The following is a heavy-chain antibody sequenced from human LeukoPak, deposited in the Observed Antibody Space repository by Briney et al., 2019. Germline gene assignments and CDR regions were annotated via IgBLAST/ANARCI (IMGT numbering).Heavy chain of an antibody. D-gene: IGHD3-10*01. CDR3: ARSEQIWFGEPPTDYYYYMDV. V-gene: IGHV1-69*05. CDR1: GGTFSSYA. CDR2: IIPIFGTA. J-gene: IGHJ6*03. Sequence: SVKVSCTASGGTFSSYAISWVRQAPGQGLEWMGGIIPIFGTANYAQKFQGRVTITTDESTSTAYMELSSLRSEDTAVYYCARSEQIWFGEPPTDYYYYMDVWGKGTTVTVSS.